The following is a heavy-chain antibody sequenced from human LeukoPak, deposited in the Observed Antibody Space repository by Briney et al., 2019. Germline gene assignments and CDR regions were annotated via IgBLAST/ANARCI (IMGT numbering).Heavy chain of an antibody. CDR2: INPSGGST. Sequence: ASVKVSCKASGYTFTSYYMHWVRQAPGQGLEWMGIINPSGGSTSYAQKFQGRVTMTRDTSTSTVYMELSSLRSEDTAVYCCARDQAAAGLYYYYGMDVWGQGTTVTVSS. V-gene: IGHV1-46*01. CDR3: ARDQAAAGLYYYYGMDV. D-gene: IGHD6-13*01. CDR1: GYTFTSYY. J-gene: IGHJ6*02.